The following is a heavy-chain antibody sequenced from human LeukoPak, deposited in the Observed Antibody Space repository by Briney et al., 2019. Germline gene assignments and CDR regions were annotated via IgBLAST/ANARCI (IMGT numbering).Heavy chain of an antibody. Sequence: GGSLRLSCAASGFTFSTYAMHWVRQAPGKGLEWLTVISYDGNTIYYADSVKGRFTISRDNSKNTLYLQMNSLRIEDTAVYYCAKDLSVVGAHDSFDVWGQGTMVTVSS. CDR2: ISYDGNTI. CDR3: AKDLSVVGAHDSFDV. D-gene: IGHD1-26*01. J-gene: IGHJ3*01. V-gene: IGHV3-30*18. CDR1: GFTFSTYA.